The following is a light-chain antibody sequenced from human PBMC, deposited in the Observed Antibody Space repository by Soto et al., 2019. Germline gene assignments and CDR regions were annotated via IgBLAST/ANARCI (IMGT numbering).Light chain of an antibody. V-gene: IGKV3-20*01. Sequence: EIVLTQSPATLSLSPGERATLSCRASQSVTSHLAWYQQKPGQAPRLLIYGASRRAAGIPDRFSGSGSGTDFTLIISRLEPEDFVVYYCHQYGTSPWTFGQGTKVDIK. CDR3: HQYGTSPWT. CDR1: QSVTSH. CDR2: GAS. J-gene: IGKJ1*01.